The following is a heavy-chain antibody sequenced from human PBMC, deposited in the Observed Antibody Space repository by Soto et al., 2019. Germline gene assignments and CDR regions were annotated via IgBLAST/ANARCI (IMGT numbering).Heavy chain of an antibody. Sequence: QLQLQESGSGLVKPSQTLSLTCAVSGGSISSGGYSWSWIRQPPGKGLEWIGYIYHSGSTYYNPSIKCRVTIQVARSKTQFSLKLSSATAADMALYYCARGQVVAAQHWGQGTLVTVSS. CDR1: GGSISSGGYS. D-gene: IGHD2-15*01. CDR2: IYHSGST. CDR3: ARGQVVAAQH. J-gene: IGHJ4*02. V-gene: IGHV4-30-2*01.